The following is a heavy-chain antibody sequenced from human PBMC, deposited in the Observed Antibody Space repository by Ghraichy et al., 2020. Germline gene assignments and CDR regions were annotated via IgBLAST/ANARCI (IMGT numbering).Heavy chain of an antibody. V-gene: IGHV3-23*01. J-gene: IGHJ6*02. CDR1: GFTFSSYA. CDR3: AKGSGSSSSWYYYAMDV. D-gene: IGHD6-6*01. Sequence: GESLNISCAASGFTFSSYAMSWVRQAPGKGLEWVSAISGSGGRTYYADSVKGRFTISRDNSKNTLYLQMNSLRAEDTAVYYCAKGSGSSSSWYYYAMDVWGQGTTVTVSS. CDR2: ISGSGGRT.